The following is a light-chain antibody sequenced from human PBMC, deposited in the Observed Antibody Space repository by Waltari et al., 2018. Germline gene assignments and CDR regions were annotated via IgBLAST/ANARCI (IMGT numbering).Light chain of an antibody. Sequence: EIVLTQSPATLSLSPGKRGTLTCRASQSVGGNLAWYQQKPGQAPRLLIYDASNRATGIPARFSGSGSGTDFTLTISSLEPEDFAVYYCQQRRTWPSITFGQGTRLDI. CDR1: QSVGGN. CDR2: DAS. V-gene: IGKV3-11*01. CDR3: QQRRTWPSIT. J-gene: IGKJ5*01.